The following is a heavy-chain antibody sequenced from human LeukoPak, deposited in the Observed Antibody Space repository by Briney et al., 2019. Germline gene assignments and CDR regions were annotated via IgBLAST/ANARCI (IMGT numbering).Heavy chain of an antibody. Sequence: ASVKVSCKASGYTFTSYGISWVRQAPGQGLEWMGWINPNSGGTNYAQKFQGRVTMTRDTSISTAYMELSRLRSDDTAVYYCARDLGGGGAFDVWGQGTMVTVSS. CDR1: GYTFTSYG. CDR2: INPNSGGT. D-gene: IGHD3-10*01. J-gene: IGHJ3*01. V-gene: IGHV1-2*02. CDR3: ARDLGGGGAFDV.